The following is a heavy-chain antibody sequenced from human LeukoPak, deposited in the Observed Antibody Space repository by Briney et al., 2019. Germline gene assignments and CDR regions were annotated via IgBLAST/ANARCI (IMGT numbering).Heavy chain of an antibody. D-gene: IGHD3-22*01. CDR2: ISYDGSNK. V-gene: IGHV3-30*03. Sequence: PGGSLRLSCAASGFTFSSHGMHWVRQAPGKGLEWVAVISYDGSNKYYADSVKGRFTISRDNSKNTLYLQMNSLRAEDTAVYYCARDMEYYDSSGYSAHLDYWGQGTLVTVSS. CDR3: ARDMEYYDSSGYSAHLDY. CDR1: GFTFSSHG. J-gene: IGHJ4*02.